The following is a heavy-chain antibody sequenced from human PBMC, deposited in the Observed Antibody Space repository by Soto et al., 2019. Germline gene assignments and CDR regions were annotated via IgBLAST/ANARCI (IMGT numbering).Heavy chain of an antibody. CDR3: ARLWRSSGWETIEY. J-gene: IGHJ4*02. V-gene: IGHV4-39*01. Sequence: PSETLSLTCTVSGGSISSSSYYLGWIRQPPGKGLEWIGSIYYSGSTYYNPSLKSRVTISVDTSKNQFSLKLSSVTAADTAVYYCARLWRSSGWETIEYWGEGTPVTVS. CDR2: IYYSGST. D-gene: IGHD6-19*01. CDR1: GGSISSSSYY.